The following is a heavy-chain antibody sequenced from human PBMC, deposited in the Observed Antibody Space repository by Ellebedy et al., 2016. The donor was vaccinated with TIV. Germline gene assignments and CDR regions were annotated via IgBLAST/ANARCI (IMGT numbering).Heavy chain of an antibody. CDR2: IYDTGST. CDR3: AREAVEVATVEDFYYYMDA. J-gene: IGHJ6*03. D-gene: IGHD5-24*01. V-gene: IGHV4-59*01. Sequence: SETLSLTCTVSGGSLSSYYWSWVRQPPAKGLEWIGYIYDTGSTSYNPSLRSRVSISIDTSKNQFSLRLNSVTAADTAVYYCAREAVEVATVEDFYYYMDAWGKGTTVTVSS. CDR1: GGSLSSYY.